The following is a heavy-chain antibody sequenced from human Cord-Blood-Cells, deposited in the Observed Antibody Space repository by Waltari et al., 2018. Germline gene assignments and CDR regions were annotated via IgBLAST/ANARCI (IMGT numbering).Heavy chain of an antibody. CDR2: IWYDRSNK. V-gene: IGHV3-33*01. Sequence: QVQLVESGGGVVQPGRSLRLSCAASGFTFSSYGMHWVRQAPGKGLEWVAVIWYDRSNKYYADSVKGRFTISRDNSKNTLYLQMNSLRAEDTAVYYCARGSTVNYYGMDVWGQGTTVTVSS. D-gene: IGHD4-4*01. CDR3: ARGSTVNYYGMDV. CDR1: GFTFSSYG. J-gene: IGHJ6*02.